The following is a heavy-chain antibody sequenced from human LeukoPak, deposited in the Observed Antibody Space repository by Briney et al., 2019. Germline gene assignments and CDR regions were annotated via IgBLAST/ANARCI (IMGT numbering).Heavy chain of an antibody. V-gene: IGHV3-23*01. CDR2: ISGSGGST. CDR3: AKDSTFVVPAAMWSPSGY. J-gene: IGHJ4*02. CDR1: GFTFSSYA. Sequence: PGGSLRLSCAASGFTFSSYAMSWVRQAPGKGLEWVSAISGSGGSTYYADSVKGRFTISRDNSKNTLYLQMNSLRAEDTAVYYCAKDSTFVVPAAMWSPSGYWGQGTLVTVSS. D-gene: IGHD2-2*01.